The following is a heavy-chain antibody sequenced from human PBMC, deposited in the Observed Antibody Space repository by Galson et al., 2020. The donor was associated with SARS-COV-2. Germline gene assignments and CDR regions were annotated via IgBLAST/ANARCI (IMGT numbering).Heavy chain of an antibody. J-gene: IGHJ3*02. V-gene: IGHV2-70*17. CDR1: GFSFTTTGMC. Sequence: ESGPTLVKPTQTLTLTCTFSGFSFTTTGMCVSWIRQTPGKALEWLARIDWDDDKFYSTSLKTRLTISKDSSKNQVVLTMTNMDPVDTGAYYCARTRYCNSSMCPLPYAFDIWGQGTMVTVSS. CDR2: IDWDDDK. D-gene: IGHD2-2*01. CDR3: ARTRYCNSSMCPLPYAFDI.